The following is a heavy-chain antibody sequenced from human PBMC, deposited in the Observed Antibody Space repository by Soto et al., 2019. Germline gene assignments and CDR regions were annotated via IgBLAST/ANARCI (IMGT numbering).Heavy chain of an antibody. Sequence: EVQLLESGGGLVQPGGSRRLSCAASGFMFSSYVMSWVRQAPGKGLEWVSGISGSGSRTYYADPVKGRFSISRDNSKNTLFLQMNSMRVEDTAVYYVAVLTTVTEADYWGQGTLVIVPS. CDR2: ISGSGSRT. J-gene: IGHJ4*02. CDR1: GFMFSSYV. CDR3: AVLTTVTEADY. V-gene: IGHV3-23*01. D-gene: IGHD4-17*01.